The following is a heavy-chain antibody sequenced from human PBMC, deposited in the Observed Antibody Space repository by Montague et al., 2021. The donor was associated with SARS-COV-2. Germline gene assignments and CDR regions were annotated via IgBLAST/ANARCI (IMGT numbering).Heavy chain of an antibody. CDR3: ARDSSSWYYWFDP. CDR2: LYYTGST. Sequence: SETLSLTCTVSGGSISSSSYYWGWIRQPPGKGLEWIGSLYYTGSTYYNPSLKSRVTISVDTPKNQFSLKLSSVTAADTAVYYCARDSSSWYYWFDPWGQGTLVTVSS. CDR1: GGSISSSSYY. D-gene: IGHD6-13*01. J-gene: IGHJ5*02. V-gene: IGHV4-39*01.